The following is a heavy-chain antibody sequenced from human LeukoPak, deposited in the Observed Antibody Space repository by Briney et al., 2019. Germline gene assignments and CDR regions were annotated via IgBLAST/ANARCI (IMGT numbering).Heavy chain of an antibody. Sequence: SETLSLTCTVSGGSISSYYWSWILQPPGKGLEWLGYIYYSGSTNYNPSLKSRVTISVDTSKNQFSLKLRSVTAADTAVYYCARVTGYVIEDNFDYWGQGTLVTVSS. CDR1: GGSISSYY. CDR2: IYYSGST. CDR3: ARVTGYVIEDNFDY. J-gene: IGHJ4*02. V-gene: IGHV4-59*01. D-gene: IGHD2-15*01.